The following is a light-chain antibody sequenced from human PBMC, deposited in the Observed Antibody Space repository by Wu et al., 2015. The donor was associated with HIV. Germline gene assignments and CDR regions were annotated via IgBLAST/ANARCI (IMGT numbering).Light chain of an antibody. CDR1: ENIYSN. J-gene: IGKJ4*01. CDR3: QQYNKWRT. CDR2: GAS. Sequence: EIVMTQSPGTLSVSPGERATLSCRASENIYSNLAWFQQKPGQAPRLLIYGASTRASGIPARFSGSGSGTEFTLTISSLQSEDFAVYYRQQYNKWRTFGGGTKVEIK. V-gene: IGKV3-15*01.